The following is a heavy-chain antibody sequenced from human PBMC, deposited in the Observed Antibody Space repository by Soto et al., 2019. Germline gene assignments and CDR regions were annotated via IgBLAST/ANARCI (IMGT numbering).Heavy chain of an antibody. D-gene: IGHD5-12*01. J-gene: IGHJ6*02. Sequence: GGSLRLSCAASGFTFSSYAMSWVRQAPGKGLEWVSAISGSGGSTYYADSVKGRFTIARDNAKNSLYLQRNSLRAEDTAVYYCARGDIAGDYGIDDWGQGTTVTVSS. V-gene: IGHV3-23*01. CDR3: ARGDIAGDYGIDD. CDR1: GFTFSSYA. CDR2: ISGSGGST.